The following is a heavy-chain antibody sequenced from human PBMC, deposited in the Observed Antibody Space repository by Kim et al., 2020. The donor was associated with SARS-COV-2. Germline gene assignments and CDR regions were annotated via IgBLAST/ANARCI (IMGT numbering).Heavy chain of an antibody. CDR3: ARGQLLLNPNWFDP. Sequence: TLSLTCTVSGGSISSSSYYWGWIRQPPGKGLEWIGSIYYSGSTYYNPSLKSRVTISVDTSKNQFSLKLSSVTAADTAVYYCARGQLLLNPNWFDPWGQGTLVTVSS. D-gene: IGHD2-15*01. CDR1: GGSISSSSYY. CDR2: IYYSGST. J-gene: IGHJ5*02. V-gene: IGHV4-39*01.